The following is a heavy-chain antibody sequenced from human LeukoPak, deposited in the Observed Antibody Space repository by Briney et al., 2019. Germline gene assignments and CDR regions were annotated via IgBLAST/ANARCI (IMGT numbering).Heavy chain of an antibody. D-gene: IGHD1-26*01. CDR3: ARVRGTGELLGFWWFDP. Sequence: GGSLRLSCAASGFTVSSNYMSWVRQAPGEGLEWVSVIYSGGSTYYADSVKGRFTISRDNSKNTLYLQMNSLRAEDTAVYYCARVRGTGELLGFWWFDPWGQGTLVTVSS. CDR1: GFTVSSNY. V-gene: IGHV3-53*01. J-gene: IGHJ5*02. CDR2: IYSGGST.